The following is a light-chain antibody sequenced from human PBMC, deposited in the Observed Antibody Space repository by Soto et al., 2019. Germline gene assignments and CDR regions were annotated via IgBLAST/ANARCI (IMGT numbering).Light chain of an antibody. CDR3: QQYYDAPQT. Sequence: DIVMTQSPDSLAVSLGERATINCKSSQSVLYTNNKNYLAWYQQKPGQPPNLLIYWASTRESGVPDRFIGSGSATDFSLTISSLQPADVAVYYCQQYYDAPQTFGQGTKVEIK. J-gene: IGKJ1*01. V-gene: IGKV4-1*01. CDR2: WAS. CDR1: QSVLYTNNKNY.